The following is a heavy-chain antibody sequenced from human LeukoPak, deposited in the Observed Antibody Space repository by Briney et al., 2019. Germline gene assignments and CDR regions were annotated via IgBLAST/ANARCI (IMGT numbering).Heavy chain of an antibody. J-gene: IGHJ6*02. D-gene: IGHD2-2*01. Sequence: GGSLRLSCAASGFTFSSYAMSWVRQAPGKGLEWVAFIRYDGSNKYYADSVKGRFTISRDNSKNTLYLQMNSLRAEDTAVYYCAKDLVVPAAIVDYYYGMDVWGQGTTVTVSS. V-gene: IGHV3-30*02. CDR1: GFTFSSYA. CDR2: IRYDGSNK. CDR3: AKDLVVPAAIVDYYYGMDV.